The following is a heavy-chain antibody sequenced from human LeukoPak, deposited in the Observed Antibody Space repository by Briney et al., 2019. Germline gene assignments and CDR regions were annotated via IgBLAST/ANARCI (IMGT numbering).Heavy chain of an antibody. Sequence: PGGSLRLSCAASGFDISKYDLHWVRQTTQRRLEWVSAIGIPGDTYYADAVKGRFTISRKNAKNSVYLQMSSLRDGDTAVYFCAKAFDYNGLRGEGGSFDYWGQGALVTVSS. V-gene: IGHV3-13*01. D-gene: IGHD4-11*01. J-gene: IGHJ4*02. CDR3: AKAFDYNGLRGEGGSFDY. CDR2: IGIPGDT. CDR1: GFDISKYD.